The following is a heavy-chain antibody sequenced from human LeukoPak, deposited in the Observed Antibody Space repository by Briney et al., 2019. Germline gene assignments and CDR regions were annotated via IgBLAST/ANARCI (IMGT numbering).Heavy chain of an antibody. Sequence: PSETLSLTCTVSGGSISSSSYYWGWIRQPPGKGLEWIGSIYYSGSTYYNPSLKSRVTISVDTSKNQFSLKLSSVTAADTAVYYCARDYYGSGSYREGYGVDVWGQGTTVTVSS. V-gene: IGHV4-39*07. CDR2: IYYSGST. CDR3: ARDYYGSGSYREGYGVDV. D-gene: IGHD3-10*01. CDR1: GGSISSSSYY. J-gene: IGHJ6*02.